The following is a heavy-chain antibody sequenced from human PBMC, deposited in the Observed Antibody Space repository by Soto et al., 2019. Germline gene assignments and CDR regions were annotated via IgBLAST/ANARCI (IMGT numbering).Heavy chain of an antibody. CDR2: VYYRGNA. CDR1: DDSINSDKYY. V-gene: IGHV4-39*01. D-gene: IGHD3-9*01. J-gene: IGHJ4*02. CDR3: ARLEGLATISYYFDF. Sequence: SETLSLTCSVSDDSINSDKYYWGWIRQPPGKGLEWIGSVYYRGNAYYNPSLQTRVTISLDKSKSQFSPKLNSVTAADSAVFFCARLEGLATISYYFDFWGPGALVTVSS.